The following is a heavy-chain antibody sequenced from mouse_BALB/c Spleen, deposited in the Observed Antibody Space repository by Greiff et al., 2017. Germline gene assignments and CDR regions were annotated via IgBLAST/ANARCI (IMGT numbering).Heavy chain of an antibody. CDR3: ARDYYGSSYEAFAY. CDR2: IRNKANGYTT. V-gene: IGHV7-3*02. CDR1: GFTFTDYY. D-gene: IGHD1-1*01. Sequence: VQLKESGGGLVQPGGSLRLSCATSGFTFTDYYMSWVRQPPGKALEWLGFIRNKANGYTTEYSASVKGRFTISRDNSQSILYLQMNTLRAEDSATYYCARDYYGSSYEAFAYWGQGTLVTVSA. J-gene: IGHJ3*01.